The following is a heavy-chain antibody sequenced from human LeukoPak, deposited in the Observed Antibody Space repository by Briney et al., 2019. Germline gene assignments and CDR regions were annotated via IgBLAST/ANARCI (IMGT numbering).Heavy chain of an antibody. D-gene: IGHD6-19*01. J-gene: IGHJ6*03. V-gene: IGHV1-2*02. CDR1: GYTFTGYY. CDR3: ARDGDPRAVGGWAYYYYYYMDV. CDR2: INPNSGGT. Sequence: GASVKVSCKASGYTFTGYYMHWVRQAPGQGLEWMGWINPNSGGTNYAQKFQGRVTMTRDTSISTAYMELSRLRSDDTAVYYCARDGDPRAVGGWAYYYYYYMDVWGKGTTVTVSS.